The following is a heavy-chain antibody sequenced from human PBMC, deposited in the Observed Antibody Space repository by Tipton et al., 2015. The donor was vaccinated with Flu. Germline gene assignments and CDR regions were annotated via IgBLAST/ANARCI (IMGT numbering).Heavy chain of an antibody. Sequence: TLSLTCTVSGGSISSSRYYWGWIRQPPGKGLEWIGSIFYSGTTDYNPSLKSRVTISVDTSKNQFSLKLNSVTAADTAVYYCARSEFDYWGQGTLVTVSS. CDR3: ARSEFDY. J-gene: IGHJ4*02. CDR2: IFYSGTT. CDR1: GGSISSSRYY. V-gene: IGHV4-39*07.